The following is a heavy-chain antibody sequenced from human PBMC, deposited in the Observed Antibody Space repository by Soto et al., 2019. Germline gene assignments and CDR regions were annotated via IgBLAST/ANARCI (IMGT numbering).Heavy chain of an antibody. CDR2: IIPIFGTA. Sequence: QVQLVQSGAEVKKPGSSVKVSCKASGGTFSDYGIHWVRLAPGQGLEWMGGIIPIFGTANYAQKFQGRVTIFADESTTTTYMELSSLRSEDSAVYYCARGWDHYDSSGLRTWFDPWGQGTLVTVSS. CDR1: GGTFSDYG. D-gene: IGHD3-22*01. J-gene: IGHJ5*02. V-gene: IGHV1-69*01. CDR3: ARGWDHYDSSGLRTWFDP.